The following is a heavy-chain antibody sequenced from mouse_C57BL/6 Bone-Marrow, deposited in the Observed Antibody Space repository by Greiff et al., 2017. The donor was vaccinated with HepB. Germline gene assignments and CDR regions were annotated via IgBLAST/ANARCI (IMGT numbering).Heavy chain of an antibody. CDR3: ARRWLLPYAMDY. CDR2: ISSGSSTI. Sequence: EVKLMESGGGLVKPGGSLKLSCAASGFTFSDYGMHWVRQAPEKGLEWVAYISSGSSTIYYADTVKGRCTISRDNAKNTLFLQMTRLRSEDTAMYYCARRWLLPYAMDYWGQGTSVTVSS. J-gene: IGHJ4*01. CDR1: GFTFSDYG. V-gene: IGHV5-17*01. D-gene: IGHD2-3*01.